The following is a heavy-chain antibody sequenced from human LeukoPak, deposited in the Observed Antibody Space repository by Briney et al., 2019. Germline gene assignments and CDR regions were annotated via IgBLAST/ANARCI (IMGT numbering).Heavy chain of an antibody. Sequence: GGSLRLSCAASGFTFSSYAMSWVRQAPGKGLEWVSAISGSSSSTYYADSVKGRFTISRDNSKNTLYLQMNSLRAEDTAVYYCAKDRPGSYFHDYWGQGTLVTVSS. CDR3: AKDRPGSYFHDY. J-gene: IGHJ4*02. V-gene: IGHV3-23*01. CDR1: GFTFSSYA. D-gene: IGHD1-26*01. CDR2: ISGSSSST.